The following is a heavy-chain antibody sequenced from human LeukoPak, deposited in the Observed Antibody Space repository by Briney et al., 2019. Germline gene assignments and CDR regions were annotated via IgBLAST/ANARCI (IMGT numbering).Heavy chain of an antibody. D-gene: IGHD6-19*01. CDR3: ARQWLVRQGFDY. CDR2: INPNSGGT. V-gene: IGHV1-2*02. Sequence: GAPVKVSCKASGYTFTGHYMHWVRQAPGQGLEWMGWINPNSGGTNYAQKFQGRVTMTRDTSISTAYMELSRLRSDDTAVYYCARQWLVRQGFDYWGQGTLVTVSS. J-gene: IGHJ4*02. CDR1: GYTFTGHY.